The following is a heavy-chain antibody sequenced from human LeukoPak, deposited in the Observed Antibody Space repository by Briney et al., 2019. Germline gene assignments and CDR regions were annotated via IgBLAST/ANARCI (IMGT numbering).Heavy chain of an antibody. D-gene: IGHD3-22*01. CDR1: GYTFTGYY. J-gene: IGHJ3*02. CDR3: TTYVPYYDSSGYYIHAFYI. V-gene: IGHV1-24*01. CDR2: FDPEDGET. Sequence: GASVKVSCKASGYTFTGYYMHWVRQAPGKGLEWMGAFDPEDGETIYAQKFQGRVTMTEDTSIDTAYMELSSLRSDDTAVYYCTTYVPYYDSSGYYIHAFYIWGQGTMVTVSS.